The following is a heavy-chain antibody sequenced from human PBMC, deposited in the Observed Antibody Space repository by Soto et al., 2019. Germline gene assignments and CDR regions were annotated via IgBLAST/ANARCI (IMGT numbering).Heavy chain of an antibody. CDR1: GFTVSSHY. CDR2: IQSGGST. CDR3: SRDDVYCSGGSCYGVTMDV. V-gene: IGHV3-66*01. Sequence: EVQLVESGGDLVQPGGSLRLSCAASGFTVSSHYMNWVRQAPGKGLELVSLIQSGGSTFYADSVKGRFTSSRDNSKITRCRQMSSLRVEHTAMYYCSRDDVYCSGGSCYGVTMDVWGSRTTGTGSS. D-gene: IGHD2-15*01. J-gene: IGHJ6*03.